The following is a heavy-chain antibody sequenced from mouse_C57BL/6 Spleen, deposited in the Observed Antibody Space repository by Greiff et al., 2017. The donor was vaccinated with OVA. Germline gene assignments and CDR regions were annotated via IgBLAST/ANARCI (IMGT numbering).Heavy chain of an antibody. CDR2: IDPSDSET. CDR1: GYTFTSYW. D-gene: IGHD4-1*01. V-gene: IGHV1-52*01. J-gene: IGHJ2*01. CDR3: ARRSWGLDY. Sequence: QVQLQQSGAELVRPGSSVKLSCKASGYTFTSYWMHWVKQRPIKGLEWIGNIDPSDSETNYNQKFKDKATLTVDKSSSTAYMQLSSLTSEDSAVYYCARRSWGLDYWGQGTTLTVSS.